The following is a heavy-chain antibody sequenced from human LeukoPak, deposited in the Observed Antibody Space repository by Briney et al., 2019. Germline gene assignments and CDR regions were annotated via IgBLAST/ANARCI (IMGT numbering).Heavy chain of an antibody. V-gene: IGHV3-23*01. CDR3: AKDGAVQYYFAY. Sequence: GGSLRLSCAASGFTFRSYAMSWVRQAPGKGLEWVSTISGSGRSTYYADSVKGRFTISRDNSKNTLYLQMNSLRAEDTAVYYCAKDGAVQYYFAYWGQGTLVTVSS. J-gene: IGHJ4*02. CDR1: GFTFRSYA. CDR2: ISGSGRST. D-gene: IGHD3-16*01.